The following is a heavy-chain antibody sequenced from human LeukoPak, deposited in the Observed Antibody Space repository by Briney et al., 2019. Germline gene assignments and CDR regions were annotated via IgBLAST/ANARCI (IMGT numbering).Heavy chain of an antibody. Sequence: PGGSLRLSCAASGFTFNSYWMHWVRQAPGKGLVWVSRINSDGSSTSYADSVKGRFTISRDNAKNTLYLQMNSLRAEDTAVYYCARAYYYDSSSYYRNHFDYWGQGTLVTVSS. V-gene: IGHV3-74*01. D-gene: IGHD3-22*01. CDR3: ARAYYYDSSSYYRNHFDY. CDR1: GFTFNSYW. CDR2: INSDGSST. J-gene: IGHJ4*02.